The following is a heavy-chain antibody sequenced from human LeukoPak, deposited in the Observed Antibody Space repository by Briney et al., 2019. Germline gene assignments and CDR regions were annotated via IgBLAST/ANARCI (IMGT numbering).Heavy chain of an antibody. V-gene: IGHV4-59*01. D-gene: IGHD6-6*01. CDR2: IYYSGST. CDR1: GGSISSYY. Sequence: SETLSLTCTVSGGSISSYYWSWIRQPPGKGLEWIGYIYYSGSTNYNPSLKSRVTISVDTSRNQFSLKLSSVTAADTAVYYCARSGGSSPNSYYYYYYYMDVWGKGTMVTVSS. CDR3: ARSGGSSPNSYYYYYYYMDV. J-gene: IGHJ6*03.